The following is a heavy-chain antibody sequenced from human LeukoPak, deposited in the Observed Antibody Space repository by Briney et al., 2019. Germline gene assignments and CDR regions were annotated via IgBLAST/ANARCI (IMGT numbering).Heavy chain of an antibody. CDR2: ISHSGST. Sequence: SQTLSLTCNVSGGSVSSGGYYWSWIRQPPGKGLEWIGYISHSGSTYYKPSLKSRVTTSVDRFKNQFSLNLSSVTAADTAVYYCARSPSDLDAFDIWGHGTMVTVSS. CDR3: ARSPSDLDAFDI. J-gene: IGHJ3*02. V-gene: IGHV4-30-2*01. CDR1: GGSVSSGGYY.